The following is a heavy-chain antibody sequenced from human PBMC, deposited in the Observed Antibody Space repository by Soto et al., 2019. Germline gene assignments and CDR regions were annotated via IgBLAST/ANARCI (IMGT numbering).Heavy chain of an antibody. CDR3: ARVDGYCSGGSCFGAGAFDI. Sequence: QVQLQESGPGLVKPSQTLSLTCTVSGGSISSGGYYWSWIRQHPGKGLEWIGYIYYSGSTYYNPSLKSRVTISVDTSKSQFSLKLSSVTAAGTAVYYCARVDGYCSGGSCFGAGAFDIWGQGTMVTVSS. J-gene: IGHJ3*02. CDR1: GGSISSGGYY. V-gene: IGHV4-31*03. D-gene: IGHD2-15*01. CDR2: IYYSGST.